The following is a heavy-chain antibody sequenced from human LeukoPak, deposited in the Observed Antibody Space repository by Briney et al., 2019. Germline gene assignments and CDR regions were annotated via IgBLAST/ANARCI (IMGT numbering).Heavy chain of an antibody. CDR3: AKDPNGDYDY. Sequence: GGSLRLSWAASGFTFSSYGMHWVRQAAGKGLEWVAFIRYDGSNKYYADSVKGRFTISRDNSKNTLYLQMNSLRAEDTAVYYCAKDPNGDYDYWGQGTLVTVSS. D-gene: IGHD4-17*01. CDR1: GFTFSSYG. CDR2: IRYDGSNK. J-gene: IGHJ4*02. V-gene: IGHV3-30*02.